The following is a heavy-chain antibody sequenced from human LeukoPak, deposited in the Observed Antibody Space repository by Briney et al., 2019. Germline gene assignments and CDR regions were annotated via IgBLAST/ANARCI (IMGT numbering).Heavy chain of an antibody. Sequence: PSETLSLTCTVSGGSISSYYWNWIRQPAGKGLVWIGRIHTSGSTNYNPSLKSRVTISVDTSKNQFSLKLSSVTAADTAVYYCARERYVTDAFDIWGQGTMVTVSS. J-gene: IGHJ3*02. CDR3: ARERYVTDAFDI. V-gene: IGHV4-4*07. CDR2: IHTSGST. D-gene: IGHD1-1*01. CDR1: GGSISSYY.